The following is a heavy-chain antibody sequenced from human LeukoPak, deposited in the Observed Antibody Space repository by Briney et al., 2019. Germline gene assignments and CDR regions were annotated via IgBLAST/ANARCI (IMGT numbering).Heavy chain of an antibody. CDR1: GGTFSSYA. J-gene: IGHJ5*02. Sequence: ASVKVSCKASGGTFSSYAISWVRQAPGQGLEWMGGIIPIFGTANYAQKFQGRVTITADESTSTAYMELSRLRSDDTAVYYCARLGGIAVAGTPYNWFDPWGQGTLVTVSS. D-gene: IGHD6-19*01. CDR3: ARLGGIAVAGTPYNWFDP. V-gene: IGHV1-69*13. CDR2: IIPIFGTA.